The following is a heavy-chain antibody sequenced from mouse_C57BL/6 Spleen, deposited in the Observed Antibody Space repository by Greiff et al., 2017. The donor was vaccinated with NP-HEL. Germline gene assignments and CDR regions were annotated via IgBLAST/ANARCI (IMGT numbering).Heavy chain of an antibody. CDR2: IDPNSGGT. J-gene: IGHJ2*01. Sequence: QVQLQQPGAELVKPGASVKLSCKASGYTFTSYWMHWVKQRPGRGLEWIGRIDPNSGGTKYNEKFKSKATLTVDKPSSTAYMQLSSLTSEDSAVYYCAREEKIYYDYDGVFDYWGQGTTLTVSS. CDR3: AREEKIYYDYDGVFDY. V-gene: IGHV1-72*01. CDR1: GYTFTSYW. D-gene: IGHD2-4*01.